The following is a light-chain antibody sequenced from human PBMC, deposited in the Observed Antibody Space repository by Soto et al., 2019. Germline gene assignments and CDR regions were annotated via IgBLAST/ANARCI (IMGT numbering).Light chain of an antibody. CDR1: SSNIGSKD. CDR2: SNN. Sequence: QSVLTQPPSASGTPGQRVTISCSGSSSNIGSKDVNWYQQLPETAPKVLMYSNNQRPSGVPDRFSGSKSGTSASLAISGLQSEDEADYYCAAWDYSLNGYVFGTGTKVTVL. V-gene: IGLV1-44*01. CDR3: AAWDYSLNGYV. J-gene: IGLJ1*01.